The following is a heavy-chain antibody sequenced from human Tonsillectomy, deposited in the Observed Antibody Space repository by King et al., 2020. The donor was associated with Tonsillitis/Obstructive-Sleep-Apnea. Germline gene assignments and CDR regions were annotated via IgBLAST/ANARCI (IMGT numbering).Heavy chain of an antibody. CDR3: AEQKAGTTYGYAFDI. CDR2: INHSGSA. CDR1: GGSFSGYY. D-gene: IGHD1-1*01. J-gene: IGHJ3*02. Sequence: LQQWGAGLLKPSETLSLTCAVYGGSFSGYYWSWIRQPPGKGLEWSGDINHSGSANYNPYLKIRVTISVVTSKNQFSLKLSSVTAADTAVYYCAEQKAGTTYGYAFDIWGQGTMVTVSS. V-gene: IGHV4-34*01.